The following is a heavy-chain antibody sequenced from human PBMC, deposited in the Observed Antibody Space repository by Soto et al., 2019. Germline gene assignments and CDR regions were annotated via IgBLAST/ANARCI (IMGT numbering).Heavy chain of an antibody. D-gene: IGHD6-13*01. CDR3: VNDHIATAGIGLYNRFDP. V-gene: IGHV3-74*01. Sequence: GSLRLSCAASGFIFSSHWMHWVRLAPGTGLVWVSHIGPDGSNIRDADSVQGRFTISRDNARNTLYLQMSSLRLDDTAVYFCVNDHIATAGIGLYNRFDPWGQGXRVTVSS. J-gene: IGHJ5*02. CDR1: GFIFSSHW. CDR2: IGPDGSNI.